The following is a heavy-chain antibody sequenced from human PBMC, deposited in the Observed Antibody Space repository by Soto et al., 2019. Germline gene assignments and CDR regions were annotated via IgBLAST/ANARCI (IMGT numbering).Heavy chain of an antibody. J-gene: IGHJ5*02. CDR3: ARRSIAALYNWFDP. CDR2: IYHSGST. D-gene: IGHD6-6*01. V-gene: IGHV4-4*02. Sequence: SETLSLTCAVSGGSISSSNWWSCVRQPPGKGLEWIWEIYHSGSTNYNPSLKSRVTISVDKSKNQFSLKLSSVTAADTAVYYCARRSIAALYNWFDPWGQGTLVTVSS. CDR1: GGSISSSNW.